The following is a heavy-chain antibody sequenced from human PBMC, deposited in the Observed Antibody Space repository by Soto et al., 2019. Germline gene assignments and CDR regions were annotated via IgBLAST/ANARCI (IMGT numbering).Heavy chain of an antibody. CDR1: GFTFSDRA. J-gene: IGHJ6*02. CDR3: ARALFPDVDIYAMDV. Sequence: GGSLRLACAASGFTFSDRAMHWVRQAPGKGREWLAIIWSDGSEKFYAGSVKGRFTISRDNSKNTVYLQMNTLSAEDTAMYYCARALFPDVDIYAMDVWGQGTAVTVSS. D-gene: IGHD2-2*03. V-gene: IGHV3-33*01. CDR2: IWSDGSEK.